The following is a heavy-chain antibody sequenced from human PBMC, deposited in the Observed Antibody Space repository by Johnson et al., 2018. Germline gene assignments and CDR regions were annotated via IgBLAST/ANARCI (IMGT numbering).Heavy chain of an antibody. V-gene: IGHV3-30*02. CDR1: GFVFNSHG. Sequence: QVQLVESGGGAVQPGSSLRLSCTASGFVFNSHGMHWVRQAPGKGPEWVASIWYDGSNKYYADSVKGRFTISRDNSKNTLYLQMNSLRTEDTAVDYCAKRAAMGLGGQDAVDIWGQGTMVTVSS. D-gene: IGHD3-16*01. CDR3: AKRAAMGLGGQDAVDI. CDR2: IWYDGSNK. J-gene: IGHJ3*02.